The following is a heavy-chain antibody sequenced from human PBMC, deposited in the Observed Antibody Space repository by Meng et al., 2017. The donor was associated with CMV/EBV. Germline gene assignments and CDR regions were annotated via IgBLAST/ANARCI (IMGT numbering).Heavy chain of an antibody. D-gene: IGHD3-9*01. J-gene: IGHJ6*02. CDR3: ARERGTTDILTGSGLYYGMDV. CDR1: GFTFSDYY. CDR2: ISSSGSTI. V-gene: IGHV3-11*01. Sequence: GGSLRLSCAASGFTFSDYYMSWIRQAPGKGLVWVSYISSSGSTIYYADSVKGRFTISRDNAKNSLYLPMNSLRAEDTAVYSCARERGTTDILTGSGLYYGMDVWGQGTTVTVSS.